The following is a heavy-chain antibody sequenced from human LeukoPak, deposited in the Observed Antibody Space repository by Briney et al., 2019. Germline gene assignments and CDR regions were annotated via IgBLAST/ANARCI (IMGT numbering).Heavy chain of an antibody. Sequence: GGSLRLSCAASGFTFRIYSMNWVRQAPGRGLEWVSYIESTSSPIYYVDSVKGRFTMSRDNDKNSLFLQMNNLRVEDTAIYYCARATRNGYDYWGQGTLVTVSS. J-gene: IGHJ4*02. CDR3: ARATRNGYDY. V-gene: IGHV3-48*04. D-gene: IGHD5-24*01. CDR1: GFTFRIYS. CDR2: IESTSSPI.